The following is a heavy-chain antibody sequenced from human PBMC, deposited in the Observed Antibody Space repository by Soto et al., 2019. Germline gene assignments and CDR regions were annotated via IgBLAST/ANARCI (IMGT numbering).Heavy chain of an antibody. CDR1: GFTFSSYA. CDR3: ARDLDGYCSGGSCFNWFDP. J-gene: IGHJ5*02. Sequence: PGGSLRLSCAASGFTFSSYAMSWVRQAPGKGLEWVSAISSSSSYIYYADSVKGRFTISRDNAKNSLYLQMNSLRAEDTAVYYCARDLDGYCSGGSCFNWFDPWGQGTLVTVSS. V-gene: IGHV3-21*01. D-gene: IGHD2-15*01. CDR2: ISSSSSYI.